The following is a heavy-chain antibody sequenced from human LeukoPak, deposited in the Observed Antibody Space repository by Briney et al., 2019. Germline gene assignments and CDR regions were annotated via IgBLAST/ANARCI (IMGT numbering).Heavy chain of an antibody. CDR2: ISYDGDHK. CDR1: FSTFTRSG. J-gene: IGHJ4*02. D-gene: IGHD3-10*01. Sequence: PGGSLRLSCAASFSTFTRSGMHWVRQAPGKGLEWVAVISYDGDHKYYADSVKGRFTISRDNSKNTLFLQMSSLRAEDTAVYYCAKSRGSGRSMPRGVNFDYWGQATLVTVSS. V-gene: IGHV3-30*18. CDR3: AKSRGSGRSMPRGVNFDY.